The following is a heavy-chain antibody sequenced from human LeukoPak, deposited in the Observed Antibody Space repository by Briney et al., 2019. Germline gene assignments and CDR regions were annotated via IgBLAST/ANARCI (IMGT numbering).Heavy chain of an antibody. V-gene: IGHV1-18*01. CDR1: GYTFTSYG. CDR3: ARDFFDRDSSGSGIAY. J-gene: IGHJ4*02. D-gene: IGHD3-22*01. CDR2: ISAYNGNT. Sequence: ASVKVSCKASGYTFTSYGISWVRQAPGQGLEWMGWISAYNGNTNYAQKLQGRVTMTTDTSTSTAYMELRSLRSDDTAVYYCARDFFDRDSSGSGIAYWGQGTLVTVSS.